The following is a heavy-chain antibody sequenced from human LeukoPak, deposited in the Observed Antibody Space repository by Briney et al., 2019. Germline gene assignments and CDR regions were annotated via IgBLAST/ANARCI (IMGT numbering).Heavy chain of an antibody. CDR2: ITNKGGST. Sequence: GGSLRLSCSVSGFTFSDYAMHWVRQAPGKGLEYVSAITNKGGSTYYADSAKGGFSVSRDNSKNTVYLQLSSLRPDDTAVYYCVKGRIYCCYPSLDYWGQGTLVTVSS. CDR3: VKGRIYCCYPSLDY. D-gene: IGHD2-2*01. J-gene: IGHJ4*02. CDR1: GFTFSDYA. V-gene: IGHV3-64D*06.